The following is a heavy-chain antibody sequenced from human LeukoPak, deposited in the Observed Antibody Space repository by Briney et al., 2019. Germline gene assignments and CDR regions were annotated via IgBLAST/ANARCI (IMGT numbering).Heavy chain of an antibody. CDR1: GYTFTGYY. CDR3: ARDRSITEKYSGRYFHDY. D-gene: IGHD1-26*01. J-gene: IGHJ4*02. Sequence: ASVKVSCKASGYTFTGYYMHWVRQAPGQGLEWMGWIDPNTGDTKYTQKFRGRVSMTRDTSFSTAYMELSRLTSDDTAAYYCARDRSITEKYSGRYFHDYWGQGTLVTVSS. CDR2: IDPNTGDT. V-gene: IGHV1-2*02.